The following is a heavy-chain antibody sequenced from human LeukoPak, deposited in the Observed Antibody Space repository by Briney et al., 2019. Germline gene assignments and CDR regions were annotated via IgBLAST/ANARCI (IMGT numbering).Heavy chain of an antibody. CDR1: GYTFTGYY. Sequence: ASVKVSCKASGYTFTGYYMHWVRQAPGQGLEWMGWINPNSGGTNYAQKFQGRVTMTRDTSISTAYMELSRLRSDDTAVYYCARVEFSSSWYVSDYWGQGTLVTVSS. V-gene: IGHV1-2*02. CDR2: INPNSGGT. CDR3: ARVEFSSSWYVSDY. D-gene: IGHD6-13*01. J-gene: IGHJ4*02.